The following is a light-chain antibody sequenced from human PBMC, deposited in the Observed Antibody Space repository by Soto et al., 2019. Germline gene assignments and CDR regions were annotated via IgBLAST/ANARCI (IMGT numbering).Light chain of an antibody. Sequence: DIRMTQSPSSLSASVGDRVTVTCRPSQNITKFLNWYQEKPGKAPKVLIYVTSNLENGVPSRFSGSGSGTEFTLTISSLQPEDFATYYCQQTYSAPGTFGQGTRVE. CDR1: QNITKF. CDR3: QQTYSAPGT. CDR2: VTS. V-gene: IGKV1-39*01. J-gene: IGKJ1*01.